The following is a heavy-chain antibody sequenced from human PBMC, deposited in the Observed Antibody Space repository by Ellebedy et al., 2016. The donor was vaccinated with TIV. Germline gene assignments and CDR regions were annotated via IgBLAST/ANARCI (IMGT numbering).Heavy chain of an antibody. CDR2: ISTYNGNT. Sequence: ASVKVSCXASGYTFTSYDINWVRQATGQGLEWMGWISTYNGNTNYAQKLQGRVTMTTDTSTSTAYMELRSLRSDDTAVYYWARYSHQYSSSWYDYYYYYYMDVWGKGTTVTVSS. J-gene: IGHJ6*03. CDR1: GYTFTSYD. D-gene: IGHD6-13*01. CDR3: ARYSHQYSSSWYDYYYYYYMDV. V-gene: IGHV1-18*01.